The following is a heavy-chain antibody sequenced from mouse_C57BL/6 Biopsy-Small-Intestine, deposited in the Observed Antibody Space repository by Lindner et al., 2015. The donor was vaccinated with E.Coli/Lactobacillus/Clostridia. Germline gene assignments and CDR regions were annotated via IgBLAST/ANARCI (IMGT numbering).Heavy chain of an antibody. Sequence: VQLQESGAELAKPGASVKMSCKASGYTFISYWIHWVKQRPGQGLEWIGYINPSSGYTEYNQKFKDKATLTADKSSSTAYMQLSSLTSEDSAVYYCASPPIYYGDYLFAYWGQGTLVTVSA. V-gene: IGHV1-7*01. CDR2: INPSSGYT. J-gene: IGHJ3*01. D-gene: IGHD2-13*01. CDR1: GYTFISYW. CDR3: ASPPIYYGDYLFAY.